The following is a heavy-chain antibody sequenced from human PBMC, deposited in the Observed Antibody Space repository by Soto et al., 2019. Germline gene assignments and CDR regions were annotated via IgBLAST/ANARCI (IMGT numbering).Heavy chain of an antibody. CDR2: ISSNGGST. J-gene: IGHJ4*02. D-gene: IGHD2-15*01. CDR3: VKGSFRLPATATPRGDY. V-gene: IGHV3-64D*08. Sequence: GGSLRLSCLASGFTFSSYAMHWVRQAPGKGLEYVSAISSNGGSTYYADSVKGRFTISRDNSKNTLYLQMSSLRAEDTAVYYCVKGSFRLPATATPRGDYWGQGTLVTVSS. CDR1: GFTFSSYA.